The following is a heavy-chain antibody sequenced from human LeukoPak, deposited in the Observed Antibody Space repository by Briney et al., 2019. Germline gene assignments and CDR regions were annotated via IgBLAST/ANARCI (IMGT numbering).Heavy chain of an antibody. CDR3: ARISYDTSGYFEY. CDR1: GFTFSYYT. Sequence: GGSLRLSCAASGFTFSYYTMNWVRQAPGKGLEWVSSISSSKTYIYYADSVKGRFTISRDNAKNSLFLQMNSLRAEDTAVYFCARISYDTSGYFEYWGQGTLVTVSS. J-gene: IGHJ4*02. CDR2: ISSSKTYI. D-gene: IGHD3-22*01. V-gene: IGHV3-21*01.